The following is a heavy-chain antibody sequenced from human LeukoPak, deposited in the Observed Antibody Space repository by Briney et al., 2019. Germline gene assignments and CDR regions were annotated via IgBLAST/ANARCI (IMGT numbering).Heavy chain of an antibody. CDR3: ARDRGSSWYVDY. CDR2: INPSSGGT. Sequence: ASVKVSCKTSGYTFTSYYIHWVLQAPGQGLEWMGWINPSSGGTEYAQKFQGRVTMTGDTSISTAYMELSRLRSDDTAVYYCARDRGSSWYVDYWGQGTLVTVSS. D-gene: IGHD6-13*01. CDR1: GYTFTSYY. J-gene: IGHJ4*02. V-gene: IGHV1-2*02.